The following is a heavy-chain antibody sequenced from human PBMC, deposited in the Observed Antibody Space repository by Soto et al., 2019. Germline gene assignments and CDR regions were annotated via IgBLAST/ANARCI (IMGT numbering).Heavy chain of an antibody. J-gene: IGHJ4*02. CDR1: GYTLTDYA. CDR3: ARALLGSTHDY. V-gene: IGHV1-18*01. CDR2: ITTYNGHT. Sequence: GASVKVSCKASGYTLTDYAISWVRQAPGRGLEWVGWITTYNGHTNYSQKLQGRVTMTTDTSTSTAYMDLRSLRSDDTAVYYCARALLGSTHDYWGQGTLVTVSS.